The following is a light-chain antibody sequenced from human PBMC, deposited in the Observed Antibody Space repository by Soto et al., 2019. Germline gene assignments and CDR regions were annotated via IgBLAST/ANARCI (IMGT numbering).Light chain of an antibody. CDR1: QGISSY. CDR3: QQYNSYWT. Sequence: IQLTQSPSSLSASVGDRVTITCRVSQGISSYLNWYRQKPGKAPKLLIYDASSLESGVPSRFSGSGSGTEFTLTISSLQPDDFATYYCQQYNSYWTFGQGTKVDIK. V-gene: IGKV1-13*02. J-gene: IGKJ1*01. CDR2: DAS.